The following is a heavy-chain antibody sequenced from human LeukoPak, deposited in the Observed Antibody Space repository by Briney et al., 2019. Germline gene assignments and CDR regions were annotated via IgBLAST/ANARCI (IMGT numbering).Heavy chain of an antibody. CDR3: ARQYSNYPDY. CDR1: GFTFSTYS. D-gene: IGHD4-11*01. J-gene: IGHJ4*02. V-gene: IGHV3-48*04. CDR2: ISSSSSII. Sequence: GGSLRLSCAASGFTFSTYSMKWVRQAPGKGLEWVSYISSSSSIIYYADSVRGRFTISRDNAKNSLYLQMNSLRAEDTAVYYCARQYSNYPDYWGQGTLVTASS.